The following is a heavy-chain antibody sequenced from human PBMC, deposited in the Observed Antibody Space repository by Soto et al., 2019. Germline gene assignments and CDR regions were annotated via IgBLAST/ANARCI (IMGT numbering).Heavy chain of an antibody. CDR2: INRDGSIT. CDR1: GFTLSSYW. J-gene: IGHJ5*02. CDR3: VRDTSLEVIKGYNWFDP. Sequence: EVQLVESGGGLVQPGGSLRLSCAASGFTLSSYWMHWVRQVPGRGLVWASRINRDGSITDYADSVKGRFTIARDNAKNTLYLQMNSLTAEDTAVYYCVRDTSLEVIKGYNWFDPWGQGTLVTISS. D-gene: IGHD3-22*01. V-gene: IGHV3-74*01.